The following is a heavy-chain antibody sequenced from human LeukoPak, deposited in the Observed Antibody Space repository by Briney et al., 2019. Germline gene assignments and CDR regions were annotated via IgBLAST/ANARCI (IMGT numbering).Heavy chain of an antibody. D-gene: IGHD3-9*01. Sequence: GGSLRLSCAASGFTFSSYAMHWVRQAPGKGLEWVAVISYDGSNKYYADSVKGRFTISRDNSKNTLYLQMNSLRAEDTAVYYCARAWYYDILTGWPPFDYWGQGTLVTVSS. V-gene: IGHV3-30-3*01. CDR2: ISYDGSNK. CDR3: ARAWYYDILTGWPPFDY. J-gene: IGHJ4*02. CDR1: GFTFSSYA.